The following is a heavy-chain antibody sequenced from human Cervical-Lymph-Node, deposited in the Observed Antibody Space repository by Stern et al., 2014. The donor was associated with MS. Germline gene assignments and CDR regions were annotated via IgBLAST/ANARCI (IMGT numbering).Heavy chain of an antibody. CDR2: IYPPDSET. V-gene: IGHV5-51*01. CDR3: ARHTGDYAFDY. J-gene: IGHJ4*02. D-gene: IGHD4-17*01. CDR1: GYNFPVYW. Sequence: VQLVQSGAEFKKPGESLKISCQVSGYNFPVYWIGLVRPTPGKGLEWVGIIYPPDSETTSRPSFQGHVSMSVVHSVIPHSLQWSSLKTSDTALYFCARHTGDYAFDYWGQGTLVIVSS.